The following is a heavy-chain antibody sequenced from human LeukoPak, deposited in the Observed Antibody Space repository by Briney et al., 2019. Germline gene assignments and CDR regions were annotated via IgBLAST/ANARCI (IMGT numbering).Heavy chain of an antibody. J-gene: IGHJ3*02. Sequence: PGGSLRLSCTASGITFNIDGIIWVRQAPGKPMEWVSYIRSASSGIYYPDSVYGRFTVSKDDAKNSLYLQMNSLRAEDTAVYYWARDIGYCSGGSCYANDAFDIWGQGTMVTVSS. CDR1: GITFNIDG. CDR3: ARDIGYCSGGSCYANDAFDI. CDR2: IRSASSGI. V-gene: IGHV3-48*01. D-gene: IGHD2-15*01.